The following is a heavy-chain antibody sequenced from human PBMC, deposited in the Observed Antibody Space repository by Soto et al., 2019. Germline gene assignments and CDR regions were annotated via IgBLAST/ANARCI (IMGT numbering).Heavy chain of an antibody. Sequence: GGSLRLSCAASGFTFSSYAMHWVRQAPGKGLEWVAVISYDGSNKYYADSVKGRFTISRDNSKNTLYLQMNSLRAEDTAVYYCARDRGYCSGGSYCSYYGMDVWGQGTTVTVSS. V-gene: IGHV3-30-3*01. CDR2: ISYDGSNK. J-gene: IGHJ6*02. CDR3: ARDRGYCSGGSYCSYYGMDV. CDR1: GFTFSSYA. D-gene: IGHD2-15*01.